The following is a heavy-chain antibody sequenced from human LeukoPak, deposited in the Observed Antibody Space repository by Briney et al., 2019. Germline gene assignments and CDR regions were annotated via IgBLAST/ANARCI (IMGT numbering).Heavy chain of an antibody. CDR3: AKDRTLVAGTSIDN. Sequence: PGGSLRLSCAASGFTFSSYAMSWVRQAPGKGLEWVSAISGSGGSTYYADSVKGRFTISRDNFKNALYLQMNSLRVEDTAVYYCAKDRTLVAGTSIDNWGQGTLVTVSS. CDR1: GFTFSSYA. V-gene: IGHV3-23*01. D-gene: IGHD6-19*01. J-gene: IGHJ4*02. CDR2: ISGSGGST.